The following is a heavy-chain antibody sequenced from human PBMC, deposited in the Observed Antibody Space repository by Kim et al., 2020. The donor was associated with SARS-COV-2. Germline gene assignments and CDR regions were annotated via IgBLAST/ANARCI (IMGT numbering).Heavy chain of an antibody. CDR3: AGAGNDDDDVLSIDY. V-gene: IGHV4-4*02. Sequence: PSRKSRVTIPVDKSKNQFSLKLSSVTAADTAVYYCAGAGNDDDDVLSIDYWGQGTLVTVSS. J-gene: IGHJ4*02. D-gene: IGHD1-1*01.